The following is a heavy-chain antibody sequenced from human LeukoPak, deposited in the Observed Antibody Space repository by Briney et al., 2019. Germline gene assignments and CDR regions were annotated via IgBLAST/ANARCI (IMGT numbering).Heavy chain of an antibody. CDR3: ARVYNRGSGYENWFDP. V-gene: IGHV1-18*01. D-gene: IGHD3-3*01. CDR2: ISAYNGNT. J-gene: IGHJ5*02. CDR1: GYTFTSYG. Sequence: ASVKVSCKASGYTFTSYGISWVRQAPGQGLEWMGWISAYNGNTNYAQKVQGRDTMTTDTSTSTAYMELRSLRSDDTAVYYCARVYNRGSGYENWFDPWGQGTLVTVSS.